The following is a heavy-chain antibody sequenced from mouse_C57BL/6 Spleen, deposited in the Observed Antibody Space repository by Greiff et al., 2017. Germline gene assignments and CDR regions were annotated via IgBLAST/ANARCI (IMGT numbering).Heavy chain of an antibody. CDR1: GFTFSDYG. D-gene: IGHD1-1*01. CDR2: ISSGSSTI. CDR3: ASHYYGSSTRYWYFDV. J-gene: IGHJ1*03. V-gene: IGHV5-17*01. Sequence: DVKLVESGGGLVKPGGSLKLSCAASGFTFSDYGMHWVRQAPEKGLEWVAYISSGSSTIYYADTVKGRFTISRDNAKNTLFLQMTSLRSEDTAMYYCASHYYGSSTRYWYFDVWGTGTTVTVSS.